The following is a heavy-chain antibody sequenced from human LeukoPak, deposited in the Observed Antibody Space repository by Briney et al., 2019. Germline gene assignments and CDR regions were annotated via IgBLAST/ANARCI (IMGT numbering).Heavy chain of an antibody. CDR1: GGSISSSSYY. J-gene: IGHJ4*02. D-gene: IGHD6-13*01. V-gene: IGHV4-39*01. CDR2: IYYSGST. CDR3: ARHPGAAALDY. Sequence: ESSETLSLTCTVSGGSISSSSYYWGWIRQPPGKGLEWIGSIYYSGSTYYNPSLKSRVTISVDTSKNQFSLKLSSVTAADTAVYYCARHPGAAALDYWGQGTLVTVSS.